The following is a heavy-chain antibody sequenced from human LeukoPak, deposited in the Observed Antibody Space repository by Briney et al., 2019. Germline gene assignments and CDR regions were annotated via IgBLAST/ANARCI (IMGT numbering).Heavy chain of an antibody. CDR3: AKGQQLWFAYHLVS. V-gene: IGHV3-23*01. Sequence: PGGSLRLSCAASGFSFRNYAMNWVRQAPGKGLEWVSAISGTGGTGYNTYYADSVKGRFTISREDSKDTLDLQMDRLRADDTAVYYCAKGQQLWFAYHLVSWGPGTLVTVSS. J-gene: IGHJ5*02. CDR2: ISGTGGTGYNT. CDR1: GFSFRNYA. D-gene: IGHD3-10*01.